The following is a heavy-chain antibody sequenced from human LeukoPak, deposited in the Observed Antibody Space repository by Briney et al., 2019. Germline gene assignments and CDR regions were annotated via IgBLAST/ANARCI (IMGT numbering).Heavy chain of an antibody. J-gene: IGHJ4*02. V-gene: IGHV1-18*01. Sequence: GASVKVSCKASGYTFTSYGISWVRQAPGQGLEWMGWISAYNGNTNYAQKLQGRVTMTTDTSTSTAYMELRSLRSDDTAVYYCARDYDYYDSSGYYRYFDYWGQGALVTVSS. CDR3: ARDYDYYDSSGYYRYFDY. D-gene: IGHD3-22*01. CDR1: GYTFTSYG. CDR2: ISAYNGNT.